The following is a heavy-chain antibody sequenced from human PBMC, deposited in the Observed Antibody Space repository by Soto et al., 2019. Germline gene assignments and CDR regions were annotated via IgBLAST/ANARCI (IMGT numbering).Heavy chain of an antibody. Sequence: SETLSLTCTVSGGSISSGGYYWSWIRQHPGKGLEWIGNIYYTGSTHYDPSLKSRITISVDTSKNQFSLKLSSVTAADTAVYYCARGRFIVDDAFDIWGQGTMVTVSS. CDR1: GGSISSGGYY. J-gene: IGHJ3*02. CDR2: IYYTGST. D-gene: IGHD1-26*01. V-gene: IGHV4-31*03. CDR3: ARGRFIVDDAFDI.